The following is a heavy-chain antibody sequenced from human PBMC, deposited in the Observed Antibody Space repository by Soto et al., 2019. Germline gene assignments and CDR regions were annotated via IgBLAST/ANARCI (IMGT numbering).Heavy chain of an antibody. Sequence: QVQLVQSGSEVKKPGASVRVSCKTSGYTFTDSHLHWVRQAPGQGLEWMGWIAPSSGGTNFARKIQGRVTLTRDTSISTAYMELSSLRSDDTAVYFCATDLGSGRIPWGQGTLVTVSS. V-gene: IGHV1-2*07. D-gene: IGHD6-25*01. CDR3: ATDLGSGRIP. CDR1: GYTFTDSH. J-gene: IGHJ5*02. CDR2: IAPSSGGT.